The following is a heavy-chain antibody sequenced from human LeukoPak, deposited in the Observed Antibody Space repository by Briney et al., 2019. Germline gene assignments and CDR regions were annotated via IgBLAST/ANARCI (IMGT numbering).Heavy chain of an antibody. Sequence: GGSLRLSCEASGFSFRDYWMSWVRQAPGKGLEWVADITPDGSGKTYVDSVKGRFTISRDNTKNTLYLQMNSLRAEDTAMYYCATPRTFDYWGQGTLVTVSS. CDR1: GFSFRDYW. J-gene: IGHJ4*02. D-gene: IGHD4-23*01. CDR3: ATPRTFDY. CDR2: ITPDGSGK. V-gene: IGHV3-7*01.